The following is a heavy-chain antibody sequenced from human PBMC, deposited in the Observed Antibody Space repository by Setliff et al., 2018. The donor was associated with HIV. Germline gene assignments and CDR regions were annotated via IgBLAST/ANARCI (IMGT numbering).Heavy chain of an antibody. CDR2: INPDSGGT. D-gene: IGHD1-26*01. Sequence: ASVKVSCKASGYTLTDFYMHWVRQAPGQGLEWMGWINPDSGGTNLAQKFLGRVTLTRDTSTSTVYMELSSLRSEDTAVYYCARGPAWVGGSYHFDHWGLGTLVTVSS. CDR1: GYTLTDFY. CDR3: ARGPAWVGGSYHFDH. J-gene: IGHJ4*02. V-gene: IGHV1-2*02.